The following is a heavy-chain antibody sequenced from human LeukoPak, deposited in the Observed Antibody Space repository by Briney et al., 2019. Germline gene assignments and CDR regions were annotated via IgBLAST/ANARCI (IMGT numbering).Heavy chain of an antibody. CDR3: ARARGGYYGSGSYHSYWYFDL. D-gene: IGHD3-10*01. CDR1: GGSISSYY. V-gene: IGHV4-59*01. J-gene: IGHJ2*01. CDR2: IYYSGST. Sequence: SETLSLTCTVSGGSISSYYWSWIRQLPGKGLEWIGYIYYSGSTNYNPSLKSRVTISVDTSKNQFSLKLSSVTAADTAVYYCARARGGYYGSGSYHSYWYFDLWGRGTLVTVSS.